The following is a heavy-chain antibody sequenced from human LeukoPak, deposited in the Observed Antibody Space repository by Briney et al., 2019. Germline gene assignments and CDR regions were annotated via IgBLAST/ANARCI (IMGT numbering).Heavy chain of an antibody. CDR3: ARVGTGTTYAFDI. CDR1: GYSISSGYY. J-gene: IGHJ3*02. Sequence: SETLSLTCTVSGYSISSGYYWGWIRQPPGKGLEWIGGIYHSGSTYYNPSLKSRVTISVDTSKNQFSLKLSSVTAADTAVYYCARVGTGTTYAFDIWGQGTMVTVSS. V-gene: IGHV4-38-2*02. CDR2: IYHSGST. D-gene: IGHD1-1*01.